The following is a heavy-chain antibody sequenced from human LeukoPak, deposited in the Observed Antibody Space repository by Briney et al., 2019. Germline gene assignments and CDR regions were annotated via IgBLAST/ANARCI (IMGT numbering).Heavy chain of an antibody. Sequence: PSETLSLTCAVSGYSISSGYYWVWIRQPPGKVLEWIGSIYHSGSTYYNPSLKSRVTISVDTSKNQFSLKLSSVTAADTAVYYCARHTARLGAWDWFDPWGQGTLVTVSS. CDR2: IYHSGST. CDR3: ARHTARLGAWDWFDP. CDR1: GYSISSGYY. D-gene: IGHD3-9*01. J-gene: IGHJ5*02. V-gene: IGHV4-38-2*01.